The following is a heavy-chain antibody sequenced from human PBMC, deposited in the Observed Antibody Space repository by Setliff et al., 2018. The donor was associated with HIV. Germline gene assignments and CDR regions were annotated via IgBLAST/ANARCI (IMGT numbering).Heavy chain of an antibody. J-gene: IGHJ4*02. CDR2: ISPKYGGT. CDR3: ARGYCSSTSCYGIYYFDN. V-gene: IGHV1-8*02. CDR1: GYSFSDYY. Sequence: ASVKVSCKASGYSFSDYYIHWVRQAPGHGFQWMGWISPKYGGTGYARKFQGRVTMTRKTSISTAYMELRSLRSDDTAVYYCARGYCSSTSCYGIYYFDNWGQGTLVTAPQ. D-gene: IGHD2-2*01.